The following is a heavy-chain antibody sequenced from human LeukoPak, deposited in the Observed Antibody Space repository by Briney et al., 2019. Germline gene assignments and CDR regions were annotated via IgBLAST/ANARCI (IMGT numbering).Heavy chain of an antibody. J-gene: IGHJ5*02. CDR1: GYTFTSYY. CDR2: INPSGGST. CDR3: ARDSRPKYGDYGFGIHPGWFDP. Sequence: AASVKVSCKASGYTFTSYYMHWVRQAPGQGLEWMGIINPSGGSTSYAQKFQGRVTMTRDTSTSTAYMELRSLRSDDTAVYYCARDSRPKYGDYGFGIHPGWFDPWGQGTLVTVSS. D-gene: IGHD4-17*01. V-gene: IGHV1-46*01.